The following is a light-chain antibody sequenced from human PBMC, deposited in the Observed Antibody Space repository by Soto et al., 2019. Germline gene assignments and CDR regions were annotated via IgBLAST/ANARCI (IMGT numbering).Light chain of an antibody. CDR3: QQSYGTPWT. J-gene: IGKJ1*01. CDR1: QSISTY. Sequence: DIQMTQSPSSLSTSVGDRVTITCRASQSISTYLNWYQQKPGKAPKLLIYAASSLQSGVPSRFSGSGSGIDFTLTISSLQPEDFATYFCQQSYGTPWTFGQGSKVEI. V-gene: IGKV1-39*01. CDR2: AAS.